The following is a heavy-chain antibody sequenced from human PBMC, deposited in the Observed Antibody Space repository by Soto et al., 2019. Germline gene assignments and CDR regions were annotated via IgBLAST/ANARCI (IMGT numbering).Heavy chain of an antibody. CDR1: GFTFSSYG. J-gene: IGHJ6*02. Sequence: HPGGSLRLSCAASGFTFSSYGMHWVRQAPGKGLEWVAVISYDGSNKYYADSVKGRFTISRDNSKNTLHLQMNSLRAEDTAVYYCAKDLIETTDIVVVPAAIRFDYYGMDVWGQGTTVTVSS. D-gene: IGHD2-2*02. CDR2: ISYDGSNK. V-gene: IGHV3-30*18. CDR3: AKDLIETTDIVVVPAAIRFDYYGMDV.